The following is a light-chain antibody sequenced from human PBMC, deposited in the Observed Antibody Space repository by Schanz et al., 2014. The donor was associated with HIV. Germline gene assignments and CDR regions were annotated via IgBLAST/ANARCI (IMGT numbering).Light chain of an antibody. CDR2: GAS. CDR1: QSVVSSY. CDR3: QQYNNWWT. J-gene: IGKJ1*01. V-gene: IGKV3-20*01. Sequence: EIVLTQSPGTLSLSPGERATLSCRASQSVVSSYLAWYRQRPGQAPRLLIYGASSRATGIPDRFSGSGSGTDFTLTISGLQSEDFAVYYCQQYNNWWTFGQGTKVEIK.